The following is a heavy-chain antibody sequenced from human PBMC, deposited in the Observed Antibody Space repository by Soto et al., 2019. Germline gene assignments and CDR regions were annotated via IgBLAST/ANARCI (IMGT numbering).Heavy chain of an antibody. CDR3: ARRKNVDIVATFGVLEGNGMDV. CDR2: IDPSDSYT. Sequence: GESLKISCKGSGYSFTSYWISWVRQMSGKGLEWMGRIDPSDSYTNYSPSFQGHVTISADKSISTAYLQWSSLKASDTAMYYCARRKNVDIVATFGVLEGNGMDVWGQGTTVTVSS. D-gene: IGHD5-12*01. CDR1: GYSFTSYW. V-gene: IGHV5-10-1*01. J-gene: IGHJ6*02.